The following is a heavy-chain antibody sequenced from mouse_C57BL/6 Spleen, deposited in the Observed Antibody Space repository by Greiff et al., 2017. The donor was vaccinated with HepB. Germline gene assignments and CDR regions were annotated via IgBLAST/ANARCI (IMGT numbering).Heavy chain of an antibody. CDR1: GFTFSDYG. J-gene: IGHJ3*01. Sequence: EVKLMESGGGLVKPGGSLKLSCAASGFTFSDYGMHWVRQAPEKGLEWVAYISSCSSTIYYADTVQGRCTISRDNAKNTLFLQMTSLRSEDTAMYYCARPEDGYLLWFAYWGQGTLVTVSA. D-gene: IGHD2-3*01. CDR2: ISSCSSTI. CDR3: ARPEDGYLLWFAY. V-gene: IGHV5-17*01.